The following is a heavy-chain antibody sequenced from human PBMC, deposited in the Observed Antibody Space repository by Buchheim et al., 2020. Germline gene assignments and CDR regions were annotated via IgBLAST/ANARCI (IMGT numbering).Heavy chain of an antibody. V-gene: IGHV3-30*04. D-gene: IGHD3-16*02. CDR3: TTLYDYIWGSYRSINFDY. Sequence: QVQLVESGGGVVQPGRSLRLSCAASGFTFSSYAMHWVRQAPGKGLEWVAVISYDGSNKYYADSVKGRFTISRDNSKTTLYLQMNSLRAEDTAVYYCTTLYDYIWGSYRSINFDYWGQGTL. J-gene: IGHJ4*02. CDR2: ISYDGSNK. CDR1: GFTFSSYA.